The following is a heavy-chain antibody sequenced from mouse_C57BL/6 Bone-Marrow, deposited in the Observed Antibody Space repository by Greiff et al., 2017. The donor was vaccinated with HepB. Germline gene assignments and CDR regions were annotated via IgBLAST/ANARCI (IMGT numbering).Heavy chain of an antibody. D-gene: IGHD2-1*01. CDR3: ARHEGLYYGPYGAMDY. CDR2: FYPGSGSI. V-gene: IGHV1-62-2*01. J-gene: IGHJ4*01. CDR1: GYTFTEYT. Sequence: VKLVESGAELVKPGASVKLSCKASGYTFTEYTIHWVKQRSGQGLEWIGWFYPGSGSIKYNEKFKDKATLTADKSSSTVYMELSRLTSEDSAVYFCARHEGLYYGPYGAMDYWGQGTSVTVSS.